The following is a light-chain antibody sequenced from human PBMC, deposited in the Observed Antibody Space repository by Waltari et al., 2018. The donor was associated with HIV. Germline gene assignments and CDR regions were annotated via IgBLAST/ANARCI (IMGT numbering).Light chain of an antibody. J-gene: IGLJ2*01. CDR2: EVN. CDR1: RWDVNAYHY. CDR3: TSYGGANDLL. V-gene: IGLV2-8*01. Sequence: QSALSQTPSASGSPGQSVTISCTGSRWDVNAYHYVSWYQQYPGKAPRLIIYEVNMRPSGVPDRFSGSKSGATASLTISGLQPEDEADYYCTSYGGANDLLFGGGTRVTVL.